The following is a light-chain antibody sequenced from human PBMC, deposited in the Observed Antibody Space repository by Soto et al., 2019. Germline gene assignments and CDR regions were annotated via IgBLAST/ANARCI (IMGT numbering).Light chain of an antibody. CDR1: QSVSSY. CDR2: DAS. Sequence: EIVLTQSPATLSLSPGERATLSCRASQSVSSYLAWYQQKPGQAPRLLIYDASNRATGIPARFSGSGSGTDVTRTISSLEPEDFAVYYCQQRSNWPPVTFGGGTKVEIK. V-gene: IGKV3-11*01. J-gene: IGKJ4*01. CDR3: QQRSNWPPVT.